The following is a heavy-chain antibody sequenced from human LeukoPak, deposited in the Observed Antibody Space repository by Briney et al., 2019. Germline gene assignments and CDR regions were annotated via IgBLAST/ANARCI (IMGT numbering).Heavy chain of an antibody. CDR1: GFSFSTYA. CDR2: ISYDGSNK. D-gene: IGHD4-11*01. V-gene: IGHV3-30*04. J-gene: IGHJ3*02. Sequence: GGSLRLSCAASGFSFSTYAIHWVRQAPGKGLEWVAVISYDGSNKYYADSVKGRFTISRDNSKNTLYLQMSSLRAEDTAVYYYARGVTMGRTEHAFDIWGQGTMVTVSS. CDR3: ARGVTMGRTEHAFDI.